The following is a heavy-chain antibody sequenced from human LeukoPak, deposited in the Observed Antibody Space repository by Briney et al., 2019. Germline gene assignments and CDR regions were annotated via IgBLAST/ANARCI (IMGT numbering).Heavy chain of an antibody. CDR3: ARVRKDIVVVPGAMRDTYYFDY. CDR2: IKQDVSEK. J-gene: IGHJ4*02. D-gene: IGHD2-2*01. V-gene: IGHV3-7*01. Sequence: PGGSLRLSCAASGFTFSSYWMHWVRQAPGKGLEWVANIKQDVSEKYYVDSVEGRFTISRDNAKNSLYLQMNSLRAEDTAVYYCARVRKDIVVVPGAMRDTYYFDYWGQGTLVTVSS. CDR1: GFTFSSYW.